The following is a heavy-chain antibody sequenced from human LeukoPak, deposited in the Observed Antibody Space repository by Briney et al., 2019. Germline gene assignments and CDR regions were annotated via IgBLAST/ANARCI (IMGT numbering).Heavy chain of an antibody. V-gene: IGHV4-59*12. D-gene: IGHD1-7*01. CDR1: GGSISSYY. Sequence: SETLSLTCTVSGGSISSYYWSWIRQPPGKGLEWIGYIYYSGSTNYNPSLKSRVTISVDTSKNQFSLQLNSVTPEDTAVYYCARAGVVGNLHKTPTQHFDYWGQGTLVTVSS. J-gene: IGHJ4*02. CDR2: IYYSGST. CDR3: ARAGVVGNLHKTPTQHFDY.